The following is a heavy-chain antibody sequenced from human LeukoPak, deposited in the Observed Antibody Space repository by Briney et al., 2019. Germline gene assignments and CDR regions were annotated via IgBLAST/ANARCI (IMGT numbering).Heavy chain of an antibody. CDR1: DYSISSVYY. CDR2: IYHSGRT. V-gene: IGHV4-38-2*02. Sequence: SETLSLTCTVSDYSISSVYYWGWIRQPPGKGLEWIGSIYHSGRTYFNPSLKSRVTISVDTSKNQFSLKLSSVTAADTAVYYCARARWSPLYYFDYWGRGTLVTVSS. D-gene: IGHD4-23*01. J-gene: IGHJ4*02. CDR3: ARARWSPLYYFDY.